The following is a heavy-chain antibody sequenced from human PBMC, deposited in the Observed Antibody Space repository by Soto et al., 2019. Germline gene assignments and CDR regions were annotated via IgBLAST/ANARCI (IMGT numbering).Heavy chain of an antibody. CDR2: IYYSGST. CDR3: ARRTWTTVELYYMDV. Sequence: SETLSLTCAVYGGSFSGYYWSWIRQPPGKGLEWIGYIYYSGSTNYNPSLKSRVTISVDTSKNQFSLKLSSVTAADTAVYYCARRTWTTVELYYMDVWGKGTTVTVSS. V-gene: IGHV4-59*08. J-gene: IGHJ6*03. D-gene: IGHD4-4*01. CDR1: GGSFSGYY.